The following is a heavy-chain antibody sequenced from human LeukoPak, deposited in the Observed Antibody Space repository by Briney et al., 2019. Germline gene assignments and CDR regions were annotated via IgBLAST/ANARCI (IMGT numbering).Heavy chain of an antibody. V-gene: IGHV4-59*01. Sequence: SETLSLTCTVSGGSISSYYWSWIRQPPGKGLEWIAYIHYSGSTNYDPSLKSRVTISIDTSKNQFSLKVTSVTAADTAVYYCARGGGDSSSSQDFDYWGQGILVTVSS. CDR2: IHYSGST. CDR3: ARGGGDSSSSQDFDY. D-gene: IGHD6-13*01. CDR1: GGSISSYY. J-gene: IGHJ4*02.